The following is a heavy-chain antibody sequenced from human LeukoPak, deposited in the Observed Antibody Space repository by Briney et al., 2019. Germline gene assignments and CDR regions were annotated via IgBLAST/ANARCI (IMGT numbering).Heavy chain of an antibody. Sequence: SGGSLRLTCEASGFTFRSYWMHWVRQAPGKGLMWVSRIETDGSSTNYADSVKGRFTISRDNARNTVYLQMNSLRADDTAVYYCARDPSSWNGFFDSWGQGTLVTASS. J-gene: IGHJ4*02. CDR3: ARDPSSWNGFFDS. CDR1: GFTFRSYW. V-gene: IGHV3-74*01. D-gene: IGHD6-13*01. CDR2: IETDGSST.